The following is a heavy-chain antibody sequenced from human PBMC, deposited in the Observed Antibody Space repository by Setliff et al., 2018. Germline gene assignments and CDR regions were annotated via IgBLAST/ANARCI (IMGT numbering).Heavy chain of an antibody. CDR1: GYTFTGYY. Sequence: GASVKVSCKASGYTFTGYYVHWVRQAPGQGLEWMGWISTDDGDTNFAQKFQGRVTLTTDTSTGTAYMELRSLTFDDTAVYYCARDWFCSGGDCSDVFDFWGQGTMVTVSS. J-gene: IGHJ3*01. D-gene: IGHD2-21*02. V-gene: IGHV1-18*04. CDR3: ARDWFCSGGDCSDVFDF. CDR2: ISTDDGDT.